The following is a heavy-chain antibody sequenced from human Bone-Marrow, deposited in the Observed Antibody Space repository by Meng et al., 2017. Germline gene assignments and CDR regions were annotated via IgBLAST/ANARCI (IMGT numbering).Heavy chain of an antibody. J-gene: IGHJ4*02. CDR2: TYYRSKWYN. V-gene: IGHV6-1*01. CDR1: GDSVSSNSAA. D-gene: IGHD1-26*01. Sequence: QVPLQQPGPGLVKPPTTLSLTCSIPGDSVSSNSAAWNWIRQSPSRGLEWLGRTYYRSKWYNDYAVSVKSRITINPDTSKNQFSLQLNSVTPEDTAVYYCARVGAQLFDYWGQGTLVTVSS. CDR3: ARVGAQLFDY.